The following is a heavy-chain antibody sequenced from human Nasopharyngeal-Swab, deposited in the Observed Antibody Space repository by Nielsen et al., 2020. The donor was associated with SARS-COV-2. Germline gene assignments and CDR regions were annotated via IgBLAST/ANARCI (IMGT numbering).Heavy chain of an antibody. J-gene: IGHJ1*01. D-gene: IGHD1-1*01. CDR1: GFTVSSTY. V-gene: IGHV3-53*01. Sequence: GESLKISCVASGFTVSSTYMSWVRQAPGKGLEWVSGIGSGGNKNYADSVKGRFTISRDNSKNTVYLQMNGLRGDDTAVYYCATDGSQRALHHWGQGTLVTVS. CDR2: IGSGGNK. CDR3: ATDGSQRALHH.